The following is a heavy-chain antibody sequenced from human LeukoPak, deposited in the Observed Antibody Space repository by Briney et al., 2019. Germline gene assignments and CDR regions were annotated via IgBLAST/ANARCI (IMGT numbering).Heavy chain of an antibody. CDR3: TTVSQWLGYYYMDV. V-gene: IGHV3-15*01. J-gene: IGHJ6*03. D-gene: IGHD6-19*01. CDR2: IKSKTDGGTT. Sequence: GGSLRLSCAASGFTFSNAWMSWVRQAPGKGVEWVGRIKSKTDGGTTDYAAPVKGRFTISRDDSKNTLYLQMNSLKTEDTAVYYCTTVSQWLGYYYMDVWGKGTTVTISS. CDR1: GFTFSNAW.